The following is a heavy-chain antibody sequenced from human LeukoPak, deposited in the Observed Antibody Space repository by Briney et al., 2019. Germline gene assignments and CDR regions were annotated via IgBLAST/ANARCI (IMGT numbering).Heavy chain of an antibody. J-gene: IGHJ4*02. CDR2: INPSGGST. CDR3: ASATYYYDSSGYSHFDY. D-gene: IGHD3-22*01. CDR1: GYTFTSYA. Sequence: GASVKVSCKASGYTFTSYAMNWVRQAPGQGLEWMGIINPSGGSTSYAQKFQGRVTMTRDMSTSTFYMELSSLRSEDAAVYYCASATYYYDSSGYSHFDYWGQGTLVTVSS. V-gene: IGHV1-46*01.